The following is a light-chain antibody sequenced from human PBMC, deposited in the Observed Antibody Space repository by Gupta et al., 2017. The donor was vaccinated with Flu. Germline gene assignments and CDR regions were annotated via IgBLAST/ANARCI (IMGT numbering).Light chain of an antibody. CDR1: QSVLYNSNNRNY. J-gene: IGKJ4*01. CDR2: WAS. CDR3: QQYDTTPLT. Sequence: DIVLTQSPDSLAVSLGEWATINCKSSQSVLYNSNNRNYLAWYQQKPGQPPRLLIYWASTRESGVPDRFSGSGSGTDFTLTISSLQAEDVAVYYCQQYDTTPLTFGGGTKVEIK. V-gene: IGKV4-1*01.